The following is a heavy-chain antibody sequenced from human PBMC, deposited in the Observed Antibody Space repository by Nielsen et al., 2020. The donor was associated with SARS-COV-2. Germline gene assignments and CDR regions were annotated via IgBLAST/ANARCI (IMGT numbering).Heavy chain of an antibody. J-gene: IGHJ5*02. D-gene: IGHD4-17*01. CDR1: GFTVSSNY. Sequence: GESMKISCAASGFTVSSNYMSWVRQAPGKGLEWVSVIYSGGSTYYADSVKGRFTISRDNTKNSLYLQMNSLRAEDTAVYYCARALTVTTTWGQGTLVTVSS. CDR2: IYSGGST. CDR3: ARALTVTTT. V-gene: IGHV3-53*01.